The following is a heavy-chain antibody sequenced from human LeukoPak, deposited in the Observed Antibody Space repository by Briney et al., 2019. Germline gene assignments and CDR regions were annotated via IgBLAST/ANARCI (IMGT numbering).Heavy chain of an antibody. D-gene: IGHD3-9*01. V-gene: IGHV1-8*01. CDR3: VRAPQEGRDSLTGIQGVNWFHP. CDR1: GYNFTNYD. Sequence: ASVNVSCKASGYNFTNYDINWVRQATGHGPEWIGWMNPNSRNTGYAQRFQGRVDLTRDTSISTAYMDLSSLISGDTAVYYCVRAPQEGRDSLTGIQGVNWFHPWGQGTLVTVFS. CDR2: MNPNSRNT. J-gene: IGHJ5*02.